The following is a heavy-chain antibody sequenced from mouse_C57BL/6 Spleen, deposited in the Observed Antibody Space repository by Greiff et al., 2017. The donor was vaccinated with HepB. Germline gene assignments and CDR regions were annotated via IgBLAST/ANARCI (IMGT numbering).Heavy chain of an antibody. CDR3: ARGPWDYYAMDY. Sequence: VQLKQSGPGLVKPSQSLSLTCSVTGYSITSGYYWNWIRQFPGNKLEWMGYISYDGSNNYNPSLKNRISITRDTSKNQFFLKLNSVTTEDTATYYCARGPWDYYAMDYWGQGTSVTVSS. J-gene: IGHJ4*01. D-gene: IGHD4-1*01. CDR2: ISYDGSN. V-gene: IGHV3-6*01. CDR1: GYSITSGYY.